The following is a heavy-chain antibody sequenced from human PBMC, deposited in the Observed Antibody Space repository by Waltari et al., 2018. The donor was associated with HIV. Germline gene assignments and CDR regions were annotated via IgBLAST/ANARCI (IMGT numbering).Heavy chain of an antibody. J-gene: IGHJ6*02. CDR2: INPNSGGT. D-gene: IGHD5-18*01. CDR1: GYTFSDYY. Sequence: QVQLVQSGAEVKKVGASVKVSCTASGYTFSDYYIHCVGRAPGQGLEWMGWINPNSGGTTYAQKFQGWVTMTRDTSVSTAYMELSRLRSDDTAVYYCARDAEVLGYSYRNYYYYYGMDAWGQGTTVTVSS. CDR3: ARDAEVLGYSYRNYYYYYGMDA. V-gene: IGHV1-2*04.